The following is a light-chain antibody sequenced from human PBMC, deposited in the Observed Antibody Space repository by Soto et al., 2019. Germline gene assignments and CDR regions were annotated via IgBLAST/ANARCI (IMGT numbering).Light chain of an antibody. J-gene: IGLJ1*01. CDR3: AAWDDSLNGYV. CDR1: SSNIGSNT. CDR2: SNN. V-gene: IGLV1-44*01. Sequence: QXVLTQRPSTSATPGQRVNISYSGSSSNIGSNTVNWYQQLPGTAPKLLIYSNNQRPSLVPDRFSGSKSGTSASLAISGLQSEDEADYYCAAWDDSLNGYVFGTGTKVTVL.